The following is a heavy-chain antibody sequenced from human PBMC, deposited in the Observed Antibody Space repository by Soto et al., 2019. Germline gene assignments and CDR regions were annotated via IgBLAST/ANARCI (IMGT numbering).Heavy chain of an antibody. D-gene: IGHD3-16*02. Sequence: GESLKISCKGSGYTFSSCWIGWVRQMPGKGLEWMGIIYPGDSDTRYSPSFQGQVIISADKSISTAYLQWSSLKASDTAMYFCARVIEDYYYGMDVWGQGTTVTVSS. CDR1: GYTFSSCW. J-gene: IGHJ6*02. CDR2: IYPGDSDT. V-gene: IGHV5-51*01. CDR3: ARVIEDYYYGMDV.